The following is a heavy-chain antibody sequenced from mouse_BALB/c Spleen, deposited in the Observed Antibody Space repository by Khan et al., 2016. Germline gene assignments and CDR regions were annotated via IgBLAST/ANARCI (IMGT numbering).Heavy chain of an antibody. J-gene: IGHJ4*01. CDR2: ISYSGTT. CDR3: ARWLDAIDY. D-gene: IGHD2-2*01. CDR1: GYSITSDYA. Sequence: EVQLVESGPGLVKPSQSLSLTCTVTGYSITSDYAWNWIRQFPGNKLEWMGYISYSGTTTYNPYLKSRISSNSNPSKNQVFLQLKSVTTEDTATYYCARWLDAIDYWGQGTTITSSS. V-gene: IGHV3-2*02.